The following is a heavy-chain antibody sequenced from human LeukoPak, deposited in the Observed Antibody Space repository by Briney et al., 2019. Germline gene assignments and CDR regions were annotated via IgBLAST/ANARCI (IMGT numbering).Heavy chain of an antibody. CDR2: IIPIFGTA. V-gene: IGHV1-69*05. D-gene: IGHD2-2*01. Sequence: GASVKVSCKASGGTFSSYAISWVRQAPGQGLEWMGGIIPIFGTASYAQKFQGRVTITTDESTSTAYTELSSLRSEDTAVYYCASSSTSSIRFNWFDPWGQGTLVTVSS. CDR3: ASSSTSSIRFNWFDP. J-gene: IGHJ5*02. CDR1: GGTFSSYA.